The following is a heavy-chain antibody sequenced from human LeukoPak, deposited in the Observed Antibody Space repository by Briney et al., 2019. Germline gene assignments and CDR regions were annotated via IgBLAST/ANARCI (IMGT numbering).Heavy chain of an antibody. CDR3: FTYSSSWSYAFDI. CDR1: GFTFSSNW. V-gene: IGHV3-7*01. Sequence: TGGSLRLSCAASGFTFSSNWMSWVRQAPGKGLEWVANIKQDGSEKYYVDSVKGRFTISRDNAKNSLYLQMNSLRAEDTAVYYCFTYSSSWSYAFDIWGQGTMVTVSS. D-gene: IGHD6-13*01. J-gene: IGHJ3*02. CDR2: IKQDGSEK.